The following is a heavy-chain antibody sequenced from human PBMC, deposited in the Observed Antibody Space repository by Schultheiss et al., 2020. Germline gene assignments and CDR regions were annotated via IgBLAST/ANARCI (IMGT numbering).Heavy chain of an antibody. Sequence: WGSLRLSCAASGFTFSSYWMIWVRQAPGKGLEWVAKINQDGSEKNYVDSVKGRFSISRDNAKNSLYLQMDSLRAEDTAVYYCARDFVQIYSGRKYYNGMDVWGQGTTVTVSS. CDR1: GFTFSSYW. D-gene: IGHD1-26*01. CDR2: INQDGSEK. V-gene: IGHV3-7*03. CDR3: ARDFVQIYSGRKYYNGMDV. J-gene: IGHJ6*02.